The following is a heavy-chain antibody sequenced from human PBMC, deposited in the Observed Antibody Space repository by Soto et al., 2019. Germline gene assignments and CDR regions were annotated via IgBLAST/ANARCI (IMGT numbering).Heavy chain of an antibody. D-gene: IGHD5-18*01. J-gene: IGHJ4*02. CDR3: VRSKGGYSYGTPFDY. CDR2: ISWNSGNM. V-gene: IGHV3-9*01. Sequence: EVQLEESGGALVQPGRSLRLFCAASGFTFDDYAMHWVRQVLGKGLEWVSSISWNSGNMGYADSVKGRFTTSRDNAKNSLYLQMNSLRPEDTALYYCVRSKGGYSYGTPFDYWGQGTLVTVSS. CDR1: GFTFDDYA.